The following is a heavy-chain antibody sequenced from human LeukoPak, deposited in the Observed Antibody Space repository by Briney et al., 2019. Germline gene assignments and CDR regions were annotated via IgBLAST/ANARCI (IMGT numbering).Heavy chain of an antibody. J-gene: IGHJ4*02. D-gene: IGHD3-10*01. CDR3: AKESNYGLVGGGFDY. Sequence: SGGSLRLSCAASGFTFSSYSMNWVRQAPGKGLEWVSSISSSSSYIYYADSVKGRFTISRDNAKNSLYLQMNSLRAEDMALYYCAKESNYGLVGGGFDYWGQGTLVTVSS. CDR2: ISSSSSYI. V-gene: IGHV3-21*04. CDR1: GFTFSSYS.